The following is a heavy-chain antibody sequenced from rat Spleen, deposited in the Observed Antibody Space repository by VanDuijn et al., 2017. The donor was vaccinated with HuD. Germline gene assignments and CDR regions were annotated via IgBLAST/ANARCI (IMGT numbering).Heavy chain of an antibody. CDR1: GHSITSSYR. Sequence: EVQLQESGPGLVKPSQSLSLTCSVTGHSITSSYRWNWIRKFPGNKLEWMGYINSAGTTNYNPSLKSRISITRDTSKNQFFLQVNSVTTEDTATYYCTRSPYYYGGHRWGQGVMVTVSS. CDR2: INSAGTT. J-gene: IGHJ2*01. CDR3: TRSPYYYGGHR. D-gene: IGHD1-12*02. V-gene: IGHV3-3*01.